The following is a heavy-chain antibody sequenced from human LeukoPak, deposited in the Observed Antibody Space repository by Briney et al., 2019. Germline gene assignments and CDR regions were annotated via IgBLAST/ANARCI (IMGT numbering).Heavy chain of an antibody. D-gene: IGHD5-12*01. V-gene: IGHV5-51*01. CDR3: ARVVATTRGTFDY. Sequence: GESLKISCKGSGYRFTSYWIGWVRQMPGKGLEWMGIIYPGDSDTRYSPSFQGQVTISADKSISTAYLQWSSLKASDTAMYYCARVVATTRGTFDYWGQGTLVTVSS. CDR2: IYPGDSDT. J-gene: IGHJ4*02. CDR1: GYRFTSYW.